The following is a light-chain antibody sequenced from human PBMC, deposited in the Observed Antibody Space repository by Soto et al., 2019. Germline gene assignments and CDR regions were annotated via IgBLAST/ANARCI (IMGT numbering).Light chain of an antibody. J-gene: IGLJ1*01. CDR2: GNS. Sequence: QSVLTQPPSVSGAPGQRVTNSCTGSSSNIGAGYDVHWYQQLPGTAPKLLIYGNSNRPSGVPDRFSGSKSGTSASLAITGLHAEDEADYYCQSYDSSLSGYVFGTGTKVTVL. CDR1: SSNIGAGYD. CDR3: QSYDSSLSGYV. V-gene: IGLV1-40*01.